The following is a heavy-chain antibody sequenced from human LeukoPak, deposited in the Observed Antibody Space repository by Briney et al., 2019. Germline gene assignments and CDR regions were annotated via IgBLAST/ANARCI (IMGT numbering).Heavy chain of an antibody. CDR2: INHSGST. J-gene: IGHJ4*02. CDR3: ARGGLVAVAVYFDY. CDR1: GGSFSGYY. Sequence: SETLSLTCAVYGGSFSGYYWSWIRQPPGKGLEWIGEINHSGSTNYNPSLKSRVTISVDTSKNQFSLKLSSVTAADTAVYYCARGGLVAVAVYFDYWGQGTLVTVSS. D-gene: IGHD6-19*01. V-gene: IGHV4-34*01.